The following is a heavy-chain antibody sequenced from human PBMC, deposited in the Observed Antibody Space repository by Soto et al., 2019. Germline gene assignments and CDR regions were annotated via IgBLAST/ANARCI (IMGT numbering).Heavy chain of an antibody. CDR2: ISYDGSNK. CDR3: AREGGEVTDTAMGPNY. V-gene: IGHV3-30-3*01. D-gene: IGHD5-18*01. CDR1: GFTFSSYA. J-gene: IGHJ4*02. Sequence: QVQLVESGGGVVQPGRSLRLSCAASGFTFSSYAMHWVRQAPGKGLEWVAVISYDGSNKYYADSVKGRFTISRDNSKNTLYLQMNSLRAEDTAVYYCAREGGEVTDTAMGPNYWGQGTLVTVSS.